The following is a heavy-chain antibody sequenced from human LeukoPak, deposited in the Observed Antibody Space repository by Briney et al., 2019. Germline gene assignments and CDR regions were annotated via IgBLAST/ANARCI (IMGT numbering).Heavy chain of an antibody. CDR1: GFTFSSCW. D-gene: IGHD6-19*01. CDR3: ARVIYSGWEGELSD. J-gene: IGHJ4*02. Sequence: PGGSLRLSCAASGFTFSSCWMHWVRQVPGKGLVWVSRINSDGSTTSYADSVMGRFTISRDNAKNTLYLRMNSLRAEDTAVYYCARVIYSGWEGELSDWGQGTLVTVSS. CDR2: INSDGSTT. V-gene: IGHV3-74*01.